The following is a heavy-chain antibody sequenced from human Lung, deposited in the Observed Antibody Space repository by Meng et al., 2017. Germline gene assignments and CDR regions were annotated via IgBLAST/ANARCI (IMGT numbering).Heavy chain of an antibody. CDR1: GFTFSRYA. J-gene: IGHJ4*02. CDR2: ISGSGLST. CDR3: AKDSGTYAPGH. V-gene: IGHV3-23*01. Sequence: GESLKISCAASGFTFSRYAMNWVRRAPGKGLEWVSTISGSGLSTFYADSVKGRFTISRDISKNTLYLQMNSLRPDDTAVYYCAKDSGTYAPGHWGQGTLVTVSS. D-gene: IGHD1-26*01.